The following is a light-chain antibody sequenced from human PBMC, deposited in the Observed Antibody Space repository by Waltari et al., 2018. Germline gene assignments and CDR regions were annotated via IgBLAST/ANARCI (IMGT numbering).Light chain of an antibody. CDR2: RVS. CDR3: MQGTHWPWT. V-gene: IGKV2-30*02. Sequence: DVVMTQSPLSLPVTLGQPASISCRSSQSLVHSDGNTYLNWFQQRPGQSPRRLFYRVSNRDSGVPDRFSGSGSGTDFTLKISRVEAEDFGVYYCMQGTHWPWTFGQGTKVEIK. CDR1: QSLVHSDGNTY. J-gene: IGKJ1*01.